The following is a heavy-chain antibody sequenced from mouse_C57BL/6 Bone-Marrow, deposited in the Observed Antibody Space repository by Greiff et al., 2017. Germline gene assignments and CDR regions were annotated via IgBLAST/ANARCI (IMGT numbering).Heavy chain of an antibody. D-gene: IGHD2-2*01. CDR1: GFNIKDDY. Sequence: EVQLVESGAELVRPGASVKLSCTASGFNIKDDYMHWVKQRPEQGLEWIGWIDPENGDTEYASKFQGKATITADTSSNTAYLQLSSLTSEDTAVYYCTFLCYYGYDEWFAYWGQGTLVTVSA. CDR2: IDPENGDT. J-gene: IGHJ3*01. CDR3: TFLCYYGYDEWFAY. V-gene: IGHV14-4*01.